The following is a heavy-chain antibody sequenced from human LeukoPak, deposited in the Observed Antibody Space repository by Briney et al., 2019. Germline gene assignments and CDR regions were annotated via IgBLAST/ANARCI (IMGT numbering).Heavy chain of an antibody. CDR3: ARELIGLGESRGYFDS. Sequence: GGSLRLSCAASAFTFRSYAMSWVRQAGGKGLEWVSVIYSGDSTSYADSVKGRFTISRDNSKNTLYLQMNSLRAEDTAVYYCARELIGLGESRGYFDSWDQGTLATVSS. D-gene: IGHD3-10*01. CDR2: IYSGDST. CDR1: AFTFRSYA. J-gene: IGHJ4*02. V-gene: IGHV3-53*01.